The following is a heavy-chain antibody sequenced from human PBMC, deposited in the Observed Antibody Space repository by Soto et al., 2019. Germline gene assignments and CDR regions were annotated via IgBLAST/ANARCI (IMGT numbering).Heavy chain of an antibody. V-gene: IGHV1-2*02. D-gene: IGHD6-19*01. J-gene: IGHJ4*02. CDR3: ASAAVTGTAGLDF. Sequence: GASVKVSCKASGYTFSGLYMHGVRQAPGQGLEWMGWINPNSGGTKSAEKFQGRVTMTRDTSISTAYMELSRLTSDDTAVYYCASAAVTGTAGLDFWGQGTQVTVSS. CDR2: INPNSGGT. CDR1: GYTFSGLY.